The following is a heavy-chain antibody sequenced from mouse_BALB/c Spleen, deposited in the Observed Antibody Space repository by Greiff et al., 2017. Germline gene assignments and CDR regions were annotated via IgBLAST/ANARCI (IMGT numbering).Heavy chain of an antibody. D-gene: IGHD2-3*01. V-gene: IGHV5-17*02. Sequence: EVKLMESGGGLVQPGGSRKLSCAASGFTFSSFGMHWVRQAPEKGLEWVAYISSGSSTIYYADTVKGRFTISRDNPKNTLFLQMTSLRSEDTAMYYCARCDYDGYYGGCWGQGTTLTVSS. CDR3: ARCDYDGYYGGC. CDR2: ISSGSSTI. J-gene: IGHJ2*01. CDR1: GFTFSSFG.